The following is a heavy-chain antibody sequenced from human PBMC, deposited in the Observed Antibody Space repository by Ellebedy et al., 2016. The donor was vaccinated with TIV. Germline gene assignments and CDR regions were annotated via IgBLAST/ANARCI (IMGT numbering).Heavy chain of an antibody. Sequence: ASVKVSCKASGYSFTGYDIHWVRQATGQGLEWMGRLNPRTGITGYSQKFQGRVSITGDTSTSTVYMELSSLTSDDTAVYYCARGVEEVMAVSGIFGSHTWFDPWGQGTLVTVSS. CDR3: ARGVEEVMAVSGIFGSHTWFDP. V-gene: IGHV1-8*02. CDR2: LNPRTGIT. D-gene: IGHD6-19*01. J-gene: IGHJ5*02. CDR1: GYSFTGYD.